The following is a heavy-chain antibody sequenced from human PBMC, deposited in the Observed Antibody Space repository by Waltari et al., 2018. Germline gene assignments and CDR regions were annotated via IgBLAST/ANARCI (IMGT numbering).Heavy chain of an antibody. CDR2: VDPEDGET. D-gene: IGHD3-9*01. CDR1: GYTFTDYY. Sequence: EVQLVQSGAEVKKPGATVKISCKASGYTFTDYYMHWVQQAPGKGLEWMGRVDPEDGETIYAEKFQGRVTITADTSTDTAYMELSSLRSEDTAVYYCAGPALRYFDWPMFDYWGQGTLVTVSS. CDR3: AGPALRYFDWPMFDY. V-gene: IGHV1-69-2*01. J-gene: IGHJ4*02.